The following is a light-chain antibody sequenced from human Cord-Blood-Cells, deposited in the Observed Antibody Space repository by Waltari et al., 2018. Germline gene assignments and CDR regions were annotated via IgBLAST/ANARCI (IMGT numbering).Light chain of an antibody. CDR3: QQSYSTLT. V-gene: IGKV1-39*01. CDR2: AAA. CDR1: QSISSY. J-gene: IGKJ4*01. Sequence: DIQMTQSPSSLSASVGDRVTIICRASQSISSYLHWEQQKPGKAPKLLIYAAASVQSGVPSRVSGSGSGRDFSLSISRLQPEDFATYCCQQSYSTLTCGGGTKVEIK.